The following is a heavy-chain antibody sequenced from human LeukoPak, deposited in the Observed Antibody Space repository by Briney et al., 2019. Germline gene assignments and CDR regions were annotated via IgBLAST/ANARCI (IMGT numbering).Heavy chain of an antibody. J-gene: IGHJ5*02. V-gene: IGHV4-39*01. Sequence: GSLRLSCAASGFTFSNYSMAWVRQAPGKGLEWIGSIYYGGSTYYNPSLKSRVTISVDTSMNQFSLKLSFVTTADTAVYYCARALGYCSGGSCTRGYNWFDPWGQGTLVTVPS. CDR1: GFTFSNYS. CDR3: ARALGYCSGGSCTRGYNWFDP. D-gene: IGHD2-15*01. CDR2: IYYGGST.